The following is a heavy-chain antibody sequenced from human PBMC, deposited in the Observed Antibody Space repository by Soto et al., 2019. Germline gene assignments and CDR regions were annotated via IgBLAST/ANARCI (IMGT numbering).Heavy chain of an antibody. CDR1: GYTFTSYG. D-gene: IGHD1-1*01. V-gene: IGHV1-18*01. J-gene: IGHJ3*02. CDR2: ISAYNGNT. CDR3: ARSPGTTETTWHPRFGLYAFDI. Sequence: ASVKVSCKASGYTFTSYGISWVRQAPGQGLEWMGWISAYNGNTNYAQKLQGRVTMTTDTSTSTAYMELRSLRSDETAVYYCARSPGTTETTWHPRFGLYAFDIWGKGTMVTVSS.